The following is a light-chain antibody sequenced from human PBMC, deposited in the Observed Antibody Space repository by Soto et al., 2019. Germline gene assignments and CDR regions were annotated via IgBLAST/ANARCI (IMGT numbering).Light chain of an antibody. CDR2: DAS. CDR3: QQYNSYWT. J-gene: IGKJ1*01. CDR1: QSISSW. Sequence: DIQMTQSPSTLSASVVDRVTITCRASQSISSWLAWYQQKPGKAPKLLIYDASSLESGVPSRFSGSGSGTEFTLTISSLQPDDFATYYCQQYNSYWTFGQGTKVDI. V-gene: IGKV1-5*01.